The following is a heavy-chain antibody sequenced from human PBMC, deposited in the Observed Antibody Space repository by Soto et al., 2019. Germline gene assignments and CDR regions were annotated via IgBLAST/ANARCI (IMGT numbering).Heavy chain of an antibody. CDR3: ARDFGEVGATAVYDI. V-gene: IGHV3-74*01. CDR2: INGDGSDT. J-gene: IGHJ3*02. CDR1: GFSFILYW. Sequence: SCAASGFSFILYWMHWVRQAPGKGLVWVSRINGDGSDTSYGDSVKGRFTTSGDNAKNTLYLHMNSLGAEDTAVYYCARDFGEVGATAVYDIWGQGTMVTVSS. D-gene: IGHD1-26*01.